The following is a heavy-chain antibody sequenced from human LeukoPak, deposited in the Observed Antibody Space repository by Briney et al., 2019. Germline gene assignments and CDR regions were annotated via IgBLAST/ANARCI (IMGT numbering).Heavy chain of an antibody. CDR2: IYNSGST. J-gene: IGHJ2*01. Sequence: SETLSLTCTVSGGSISSYHWSWLRQPPGKGLEWIGYIYNSGSTNYNPSLKSRVTISIDTSKNQFSLKLSSVTAADTAVYYCARRVAAYWYFDLWGRGTLVTVSS. V-gene: IGHV4-59*01. D-gene: IGHD6-6*01. CDR3: ARRVAAYWYFDL. CDR1: GGSISSYH.